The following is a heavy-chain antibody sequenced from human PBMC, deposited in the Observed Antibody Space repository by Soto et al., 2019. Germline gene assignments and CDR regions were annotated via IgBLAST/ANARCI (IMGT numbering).Heavy chain of an antibody. CDR1: GFTFSSYS. CDR3: ARDLLIGYGDYKPPNWFDP. V-gene: IGHV3-48*02. J-gene: IGHJ5*02. D-gene: IGHD4-17*01. Sequence: AGGSLRLSCAASGFTFSSYSMNWVRQAPGKGLEWVSYISSSSSTIYYADSVKGRFTISRDNAKNSLYLQMNSLRDEDTAVYYCARDLLIGYGDYKPPNWFDPWGQGTLVTVSS. CDR2: ISSSSSTI.